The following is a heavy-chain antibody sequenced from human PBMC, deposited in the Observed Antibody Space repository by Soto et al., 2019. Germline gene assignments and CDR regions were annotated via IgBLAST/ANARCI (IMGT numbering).Heavy chain of an antibody. CDR2: INHSGST. V-gene: IGHV4-34*01. D-gene: IGHD5-12*01. CDR1: GGSFSGYY. Sequence: QVQLQQWGAGLLKPSETLSLTCAVYGGSFSGYYWSWIRQPPGKGLEWIGEINHSGSTNYNPSLKSRVTISVDTSKNQFSLKLSSVTAADTAVYYCARDTARSREMATNLNWFDPWGQGTLVTVSS. J-gene: IGHJ5*02. CDR3: ARDTARSREMATNLNWFDP.